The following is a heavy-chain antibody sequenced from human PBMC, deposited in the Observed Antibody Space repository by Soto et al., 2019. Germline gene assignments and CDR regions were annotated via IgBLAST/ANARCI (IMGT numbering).Heavy chain of an antibody. CDR1: GGSISPYY. CDR3: AGSGSYRYDFGY. Sequence: QVQLQESGPGLVKPSETLSLTCTVSGGSISPYYWSWIRQPPGKGLEWMGYIYSSGSTSYKPSLKSRVTISVDTSKNQISLNLYFVTAADTAIYYCAGSGSYRYDFGYWGQGALVTVSS. CDR2: IYSSGST. J-gene: IGHJ4*02. D-gene: IGHD3-10*01. V-gene: IGHV4-59*01.